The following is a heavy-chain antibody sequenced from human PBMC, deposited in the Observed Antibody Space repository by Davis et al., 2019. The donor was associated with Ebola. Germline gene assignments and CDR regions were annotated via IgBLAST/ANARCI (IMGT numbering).Heavy chain of an antibody. CDR2: FSYSETT. D-gene: IGHD3-3*01. V-gene: IGHV4-59*01. CDR3: ATLQDFWSGGQQNSYFDL. CDR1: SGSISNFY. J-gene: IGHJ2*01. Sequence: MPSETLSLTCRVSSGSISNFYWSWVRQPPGKGLEWIAYFSYSETTNYNPSLNGRVTISRDTSKNRFYLKLTSVTAADTAVYYCATLQDFWSGGQQNSYFDLWGRGTLVTVSS.